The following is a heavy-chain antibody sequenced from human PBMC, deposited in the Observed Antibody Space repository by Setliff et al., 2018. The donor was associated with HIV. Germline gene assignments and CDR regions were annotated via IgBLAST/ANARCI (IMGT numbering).Heavy chain of an antibody. CDR1: GGSISSHY. D-gene: IGHD2-21*02. J-gene: IGHJ4*02. CDR3: ARGGAFCGRDSCYYLDY. V-gene: IGHV4-59*11. CDR2: IYYSGSA. Sequence: PSETLSLTCTVSGGSISSHYWIWIRQPPGKGLEWIGYIYYSGSATYNPSLKSQASISVDTSTNEFSLKLSSVTAADTAVYYCARGGAFCGRDSCYYLDYWGQGILVTVSS.